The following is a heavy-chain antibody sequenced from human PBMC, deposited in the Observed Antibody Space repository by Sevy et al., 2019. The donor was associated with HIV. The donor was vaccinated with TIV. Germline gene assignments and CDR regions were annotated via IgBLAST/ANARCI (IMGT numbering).Heavy chain of an antibody. CDR2: IKSKTDGGTT. V-gene: IGHV3-15*01. Sequence: GGYLRLSCAASGFTFSNAWMSWVRQAPGKGLEWVGRIKSKTDGGTTDDAAPVKGRFTIARDDSKNTLYLQMNSLKSADTAVHYSYKHDGYFDYWGQGTLVTVSS. J-gene: IGHJ4*02. CDR1: GFTFSNAW. CDR3: YKHDGYFDY. D-gene: IGHD1-26*01.